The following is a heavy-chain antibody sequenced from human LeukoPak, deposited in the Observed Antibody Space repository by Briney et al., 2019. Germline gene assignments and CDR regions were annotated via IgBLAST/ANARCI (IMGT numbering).Heavy chain of an antibody. CDR3: ALTDWHGDYHPIYFDY. Sequence: SETLSLTCTVSGGSISSSSYYWGWIRQPPGKGLEWIGSISYSGSTYYNPSLKSRVTISVDTSKNQFSLKLSSVTAADTAVYYCALTDWHGDYHPIYFDYWGQGTLVTVSS. CDR2: ISYSGST. CDR1: GGSISSSSYY. J-gene: IGHJ4*02. V-gene: IGHV4-39*07. D-gene: IGHD4-17*01.